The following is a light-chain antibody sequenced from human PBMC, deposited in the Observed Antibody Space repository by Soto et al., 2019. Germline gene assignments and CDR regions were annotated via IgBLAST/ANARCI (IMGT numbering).Light chain of an antibody. Sequence: EIVLTQSPATLSLSPGERATLSCRASQSVSSHLVWYQQKPGQAPRLLIYDASNRATGIPARFSGSGSGTDFTLTISSLEPEDFAVYYCQQRSNWPRTFSQGTKVEIK. CDR3: QQRSNWPRT. CDR1: QSVSSH. CDR2: DAS. V-gene: IGKV3-11*01. J-gene: IGKJ1*01.